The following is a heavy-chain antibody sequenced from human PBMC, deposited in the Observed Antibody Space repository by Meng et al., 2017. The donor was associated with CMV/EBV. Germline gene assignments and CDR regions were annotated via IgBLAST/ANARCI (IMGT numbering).Heavy chain of an antibody. D-gene: IGHD1-26*01. CDR2: ISSSSSYI. CDR3: AREVGAIDY. Sequence: GESLKISCAASGFTFSSYSMNWVRQAPGKGLEWVSSISSSSSYIYYADSVKGRFTISRDNATNSLYLQMNSLRAEDTAVYYCAREVGAIDYWGQGTLVTVSS. J-gene: IGHJ4*02. CDR1: GFTFSSYS. V-gene: IGHV3-21*01.